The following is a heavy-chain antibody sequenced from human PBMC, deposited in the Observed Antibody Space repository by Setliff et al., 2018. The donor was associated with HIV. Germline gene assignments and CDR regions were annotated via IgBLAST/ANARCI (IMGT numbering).Heavy chain of an antibody. V-gene: IGHV4-38-2*01. CDR1: GYSMSSGYY. CDR2: VYHTGST. CDR3: ARGDGYRGNDAYYDTGLDV. D-gene: IGHD5-12*01. J-gene: IGHJ6*02. Sequence: SETLSLTCGVSGYSMSSGYYWGWIRQPPGKGLEWIGNVYHTGSTYYNPSLKSRVTISVDTSKNQFSLKLSSVIAADTAVYYCARGDGYRGNDAYYDTGLDVWGRGITVTVSS.